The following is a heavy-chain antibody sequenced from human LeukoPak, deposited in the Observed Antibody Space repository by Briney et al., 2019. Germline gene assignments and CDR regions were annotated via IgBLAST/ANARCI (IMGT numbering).Heavy chain of an antibody. CDR3: ARDWEHYFAY. D-gene: IGHD1-26*01. J-gene: IGHJ4*02. Sequence: GGSLRLSCAASGFTFNSYGMHWVRQAPGKGLEWVAVIWYDRSNKYYADSVKGRFTISRNNSKHTLYLQMNSLRAEDTAVYYCARDWEHYFAYWGQGTLVTVSS. CDR1: GFTFNSYG. CDR2: IWYDRSNK. V-gene: IGHV3-33*01.